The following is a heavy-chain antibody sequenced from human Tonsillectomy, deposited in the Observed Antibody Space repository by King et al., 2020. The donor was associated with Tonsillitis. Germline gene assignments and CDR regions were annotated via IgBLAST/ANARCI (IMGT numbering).Heavy chain of an antibody. CDR3: ATNAVGSDVSAYRDFRH. D-gene: IGHD3-16*01. CDR1: GDTFTGHF. CDR2: INPKSGDT. V-gene: IGHV1-2*02. J-gene: IGHJ1*01. Sequence: QLVQSGAELRKPGASVTVSCRTSGDTFTGHFVHWVRQAPGQGLEWMGWINPKSGDTDYVQKFQGRVTLRGDVSVTTVYMGLRSLRPDDTAVYYCATNAVGSDVSAYRDFRHWGQGTLVTVSS.